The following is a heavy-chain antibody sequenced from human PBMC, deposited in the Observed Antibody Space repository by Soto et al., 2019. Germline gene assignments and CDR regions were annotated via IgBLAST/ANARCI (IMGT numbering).Heavy chain of an antibody. CDR2: ISSSSSYT. D-gene: IGHD3-22*01. CDR1: GFTFSDYY. V-gene: IGHV3-11*06. Sequence: GGSLRLSCAASGFTFSDYYMSWIRQAPGKGLEWVSYISSSSSYTNYADSVKGRFTISRDNAKNSLYLQMNSLRAEDTAVYYCARDRGGGNYYDSSGYYYFDYRGQGTLVTVSS. CDR3: ARDRGGGNYYDSSGYYYFDY. J-gene: IGHJ4*02.